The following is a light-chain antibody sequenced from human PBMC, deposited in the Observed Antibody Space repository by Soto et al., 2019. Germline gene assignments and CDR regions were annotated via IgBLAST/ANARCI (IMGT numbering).Light chain of an antibody. CDR2: EVS. J-gene: IGLJ1*01. CDR1: SSDVGDYNY. V-gene: IGLV2-14*01. CDR3: SSYTSSSTLDV. Sequence: QSALTQPASVSGSPGQSITISCTGTSSDVGDYNYVSWYQRHPGKAPKLMIYEVSNRPSGVANRFSGSKSGNTASLTISGLQAEDEADYYCSSYTSSSTLDVFGTGTKVTVL.